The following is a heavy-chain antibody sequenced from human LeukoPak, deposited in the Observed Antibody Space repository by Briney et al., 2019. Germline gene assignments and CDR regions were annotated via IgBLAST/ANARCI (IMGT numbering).Heavy chain of an antibody. V-gene: IGHV1-69*02. CDR1: GGTFSSYT. D-gene: IGHD3-9*01. CDR3: ARGGYDILTGYYGDYYYYMDV. CDR2: IIPILGIA. J-gene: IGHJ6*03. Sequence: SVKVSCKASGGTFSSYTISWVRQAPGQGLEWMGRIIPILGIANYEQKFQGRVTITADKSTSTAYMELSSLRSEDTAVYYCARGGYDILTGYYGDYYYYMDVWGKGTTVTVSS.